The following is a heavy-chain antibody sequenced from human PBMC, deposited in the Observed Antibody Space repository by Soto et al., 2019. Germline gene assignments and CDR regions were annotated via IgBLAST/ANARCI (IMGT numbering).Heavy chain of an antibody. J-gene: IGHJ4*02. V-gene: IGHV3-33*01. CDR1: GFTFSSYG. Sequence: GGSLRLSCAASGFTFSSYGMHWVRQAPGKGLEWVAVIWYDGSNKYYADSVKGRFTISRDNSKNTLYLQMNSLRAEDTAVYYCARDHVRVASKQIGYWGQGTLVTVSS. D-gene: IGHD2-15*01. CDR2: IWYDGSNK. CDR3: ARDHVRVASKQIGY.